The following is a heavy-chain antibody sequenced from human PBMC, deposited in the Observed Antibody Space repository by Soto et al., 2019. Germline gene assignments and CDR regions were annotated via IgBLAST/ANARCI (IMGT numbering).Heavy chain of an antibody. Sequence: PGGSLRLSCEASGFTFSAYTMTWVRQAPGMSLEWVSSIGSGGGVLYYTDSLKGRFTISRDDAKNSLYPQMGSLRAEDTAVYYCARESLARSTGPYSYYGMDVWGQGTTVTVSS. D-gene: IGHD2-2*01. J-gene: IGHJ6*02. CDR1: GFTFSAYT. CDR2: IGSGGGVL. V-gene: IGHV3-21*01. CDR3: ARESLARSTGPYSYYGMDV.